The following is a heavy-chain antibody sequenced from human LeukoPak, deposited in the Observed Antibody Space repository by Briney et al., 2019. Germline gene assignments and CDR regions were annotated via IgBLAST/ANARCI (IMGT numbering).Heavy chain of an antibody. V-gene: IGHV4-34*01. CDR2: INHSGST. J-gene: IGHJ4*02. D-gene: IGHD2-2*01. CDR3: ARGQPTSLEPSVDY. CDR1: GGSISGYY. Sequence: SETLSLTCALYGGSISGYYWTWIRQPPGKGLEWIGEINHSGSTTYNPSLKGRVTISVDTSRKQFSLNLRSVTAADTAVYYCARGQPTSLEPSVDYWGQGTLVTVSS.